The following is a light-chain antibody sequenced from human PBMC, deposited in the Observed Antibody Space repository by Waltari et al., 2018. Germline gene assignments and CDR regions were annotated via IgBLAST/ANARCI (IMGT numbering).Light chain of an antibody. CDR2: TAS. CDR3: QQYYSTPLT. V-gene: IGKV1-NL1*01. CDR1: QAITNS. Sequence: DIQMTQSPSSLSAFVGDTFTITCRASQAITNSLAWYQQKPGKAPKLLLYTASRLESGVPSRFSGSESGTDFTLTISSLQPEDFATYYCQQYYSTPLTFGGGTKVEIK. J-gene: IGKJ4*01.